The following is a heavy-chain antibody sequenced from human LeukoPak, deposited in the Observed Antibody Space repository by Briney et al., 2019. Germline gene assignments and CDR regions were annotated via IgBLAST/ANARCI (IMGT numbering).Heavy chain of an antibody. V-gene: IGHV4-59*05. CDR3: AGHMTGSLNWFDP. CDR1: GGSISSYY. Sequence: SETLSLTCTVSGGSISSYYWSWIRQPPGKGLEWIGSIYYSGSTYYNPSLKSRVTISVDTSKNQFSLKLSSVTAADTAVYYCAGHMTGSLNWFDPWGQGTLVTVSS. J-gene: IGHJ5*02. CDR2: IYYSGST. D-gene: IGHD2-15*01.